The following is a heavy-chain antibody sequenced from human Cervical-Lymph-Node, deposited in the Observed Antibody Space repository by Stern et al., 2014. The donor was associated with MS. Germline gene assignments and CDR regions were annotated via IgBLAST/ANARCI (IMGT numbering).Heavy chain of an antibody. Sequence: QVQLVQSGAEVRKPGASVRVSCKASGYTLIDYDINWLRQATGQGPEWMGWMNPFSGNTGFAQRFHGRVTLTRNTSINTAYMELNSLRFEDTAIYYCARGPPPHAFSHSVDYWGQGTQVTVSS. CDR3: ARGPPPHAFSHSVDY. CDR2: MNPFSGNT. CDR1: GYTLIDYD. J-gene: IGHJ4*02. D-gene: IGHD2-15*01. V-gene: IGHV1-8*02.